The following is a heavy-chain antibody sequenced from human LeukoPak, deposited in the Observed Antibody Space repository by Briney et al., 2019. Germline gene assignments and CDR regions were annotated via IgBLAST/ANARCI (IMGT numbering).Heavy chain of an antibody. Sequence: SETLSLTCAVYGGSFSGYYWSWIRQPPGKGLEWIGEINHSGSTNYNPPLKSRVTISVDTSKNQFSLKLSSVTAADTAVYYCARGARTVFGVVISEYYYYYYMDVWGKGTTVTVSS. CDR1: GGSFSGYY. J-gene: IGHJ6*03. CDR3: ARGARTVFGVVISEYYYYYYMDV. D-gene: IGHD3-3*01. V-gene: IGHV4-34*01. CDR2: INHSGST.